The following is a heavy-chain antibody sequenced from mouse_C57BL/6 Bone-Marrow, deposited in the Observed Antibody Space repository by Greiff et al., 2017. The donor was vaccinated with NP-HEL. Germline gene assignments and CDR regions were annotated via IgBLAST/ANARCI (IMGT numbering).Heavy chain of an antibody. CDR1: GYAFTNYL. CDR3: GRRGDYYGSSSFDY. J-gene: IGHJ2*01. CDR2: INPGSGGT. Sequence: QVQLKQSGAELVRPGTSVKVSCKASGYAFTNYLIEWVKQRPGQGLEWIGVINPGSGGTNYNEKFKGKATLTADKSSSTAYMQLSSLTSEDSAVYFCGRRGDYYGSSSFDYWGQGTTLTVSS. D-gene: IGHD1-1*01. V-gene: IGHV1-54*01.